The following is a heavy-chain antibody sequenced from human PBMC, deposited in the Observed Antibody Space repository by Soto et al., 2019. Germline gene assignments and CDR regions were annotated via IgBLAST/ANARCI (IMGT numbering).Heavy chain of an antibody. CDR2: IWYDGSIK. J-gene: IGHJ6*02. CDR3: ARGFTHAMDV. Sequence: QVQLVESGGGAVQPGRSLRLSCAASGFTFSDHGMHWVRQAPGKGLEWVAVIWYDGSIKYYADSVRGRFTISRDKSNISLLLQMNSLRVEATDLFYCARGFTHAMDVWGQGTTVTVSS. V-gene: IGHV3-33*01. CDR1: GFTFSDHG. D-gene: IGHD3-10*01.